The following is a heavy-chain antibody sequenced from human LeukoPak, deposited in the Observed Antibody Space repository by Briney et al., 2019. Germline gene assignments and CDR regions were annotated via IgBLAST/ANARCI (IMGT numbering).Heavy chain of an antibody. J-gene: IGHJ4*02. CDR3: ARDLFSGYYGSGTPFGF. D-gene: IGHD3-10*01. CDR2: IYHSGNT. CDR1: GYSISSGYY. V-gene: IGHV4-38-2*02. Sequence: SETLSLTCTVSGYSISSGYYWGWIRQPPGKGLEWIGSIYHSGNTYYNPSLKSRVTISVDTSKNQFSLKLSSVTAADTAVYYCARDLFSGYYGSGTPFGFWGQGTLVTVSS.